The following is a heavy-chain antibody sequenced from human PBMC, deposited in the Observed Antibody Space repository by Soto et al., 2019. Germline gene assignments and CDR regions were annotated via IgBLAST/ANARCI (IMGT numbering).Heavy chain of an antibody. CDR2: IYSGGST. Sequence: PGGSLRLSCAASGFTVSSNYMSWVRQAPGKGLEWVSVIYSGGSTYYADSVKGRFTISRDNSKNTLYLQMNSLRAEDTAVYYCARDQRSCSGGSCYQWDYYYYYMDVWGKGTTVTVSS. CDR3: ARDQRSCSGGSCYQWDYYYYYMDV. CDR1: GFTVSSNY. J-gene: IGHJ6*03. V-gene: IGHV3-66*01. D-gene: IGHD2-15*01.